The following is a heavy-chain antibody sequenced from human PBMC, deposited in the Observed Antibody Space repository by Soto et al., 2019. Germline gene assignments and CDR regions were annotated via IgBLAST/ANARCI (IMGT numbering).Heavy chain of an antibody. CDR1: GYTLTELS. V-gene: IGHV1-24*01. Sequence: ASVKVSCKVSGYTLTELSMHWVRQAPGKGLEWMGGFDPEDGETIYAQKFQGRVTMTEGTPTDTAYMELSSLRSEDTAAYYCARESEDLTSNFDYWGQGTLVTVSS. J-gene: IGHJ4*02. CDR3: ARESEDLTSNFDY. CDR2: FDPEDGET.